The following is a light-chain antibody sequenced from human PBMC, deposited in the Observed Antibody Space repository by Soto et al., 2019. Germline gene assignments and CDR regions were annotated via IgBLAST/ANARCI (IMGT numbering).Light chain of an antibody. CDR2: KAS. V-gene: IGKV1-5*03. J-gene: IGKJ1*01. CDR3: QQYINYSWT. CDR1: RSIDDW. Sequence: DFPMTQSPSTLSASVGDTVTITCRASRSIDDWLAWYQQRPGKAPKLLIYKASNLERGVPSRFSGSGFGKEFTLTISSLQPDDFATYYGQQYINYSWTFGPGTKVEI.